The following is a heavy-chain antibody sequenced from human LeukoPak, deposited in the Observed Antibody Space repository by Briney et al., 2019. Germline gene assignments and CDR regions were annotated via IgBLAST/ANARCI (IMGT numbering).Heavy chain of an antibody. CDR3: ARHGLRGYYYYGMDV. CDR2: ISYSGST. D-gene: IGHD3-10*01. CDR1: GGSVNSGTYY. J-gene: IGHJ6*02. Sequence: PSETLSLTCTVSGGSVNSGTYYWSWIRQPPGKGLEWIGYISYSGSTNYNPSLKSRVTISVDTSKNQFSLKLSSVTAADTAVYYCARHGLRGYYYYGMDVWGQGTTVTVSS. V-gene: IGHV4-61*01.